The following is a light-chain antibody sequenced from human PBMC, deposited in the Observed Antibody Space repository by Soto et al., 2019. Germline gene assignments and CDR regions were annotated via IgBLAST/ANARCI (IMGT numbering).Light chain of an antibody. V-gene: IGKV3-15*01. CDR1: QNVGRN. J-gene: IGKJ1*01. Sequence: IVITESPATLYESPGERVTLSCRASQNVGRNLAWYLQKPGRAPGLLIYGAITRATGIPARFTGSGSGTEFTLTISSLQSEDSAIYYCQQYNIWPPWTFGQGTKVDI. CDR3: QQYNIWPPWT. CDR2: GAI.